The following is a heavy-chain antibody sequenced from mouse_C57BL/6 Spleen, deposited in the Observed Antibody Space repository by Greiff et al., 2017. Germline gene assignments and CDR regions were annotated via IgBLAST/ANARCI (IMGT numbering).Heavy chain of an antibody. D-gene: IGHD1-1*01. CDR3: ARDDYYGAFAY. CDR2: ISDGGSYT. CDR1: GFTFSSYA. V-gene: IGHV5-4*01. Sequence: EVMLVESGGGLVKPGGSLKLSCAASGFTFSSYAMSWVRQTPEKRLEWVATISDGGSYTYYPDNVKGRFTISRDNAKNNLYLQMSHLKSEDTAMXYCARDDYYGAFAYRGQKTLVTVSA. J-gene: IGHJ3*01.